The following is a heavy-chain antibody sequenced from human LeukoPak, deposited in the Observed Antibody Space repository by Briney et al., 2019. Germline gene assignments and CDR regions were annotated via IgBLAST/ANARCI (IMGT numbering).Heavy chain of an antibody. CDR1: GGSISNGGYY. D-gene: IGHD6-19*01. CDR2: IYYSGST. V-gene: IGHV4-61*08. CDR3: ARHRLAVADLDY. Sequence: SETLSLTCTVSGGSISNGGYYWSWIRQPPGKGLEWIGYIYYSGSTNYNPSLKSRVTISVDTSKNQFSLKLSSVTAADTAVYYCARHRLAVADLDYWGQGTLVTVSS. J-gene: IGHJ4*02.